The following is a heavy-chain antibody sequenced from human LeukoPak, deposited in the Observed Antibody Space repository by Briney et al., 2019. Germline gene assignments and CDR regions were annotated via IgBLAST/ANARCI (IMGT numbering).Heavy chain of an antibody. D-gene: IGHD5-18*01. V-gene: IGHV3-48*01. Sequence: GGSLRLSCAASGFTFSSYSMNWVRQAPGKGLEWVSCISSSSSTIYYADSVKGRFTISRDNAKNSLYLQMNSLRAEDTAVYYCARDPVDTAMVGAFDIWGQGTMVTVSS. CDR3: ARDPVDTAMVGAFDI. J-gene: IGHJ3*02. CDR2: ISSSSSTI. CDR1: GFTFSSYS.